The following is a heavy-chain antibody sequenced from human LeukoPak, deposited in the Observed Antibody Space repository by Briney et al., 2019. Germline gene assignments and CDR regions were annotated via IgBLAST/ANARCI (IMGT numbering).Heavy chain of an antibody. V-gene: IGHV3-7*04. CDR2: IKQDGSEK. CDR1: GFTFSGYW. Sequence: PGGSLRLSCAASGFTFSGYWMSWVRQAPGKGLEWVANIKQDGSEKYYVDSVKGRFTISRDNAKKSLYLQMNSLRAEDTAVYYCARCSGYDFFYPDWGQGTMVTVSS. D-gene: IGHD5-12*01. CDR3: ARCSGYDFFYPD. J-gene: IGHJ3*01.